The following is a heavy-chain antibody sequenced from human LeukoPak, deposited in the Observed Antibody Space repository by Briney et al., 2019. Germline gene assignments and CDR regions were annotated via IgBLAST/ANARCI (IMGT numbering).Heavy chain of an antibody. CDR2: IRYDGSNK. J-gene: IGHJ6*03. Sequence: GGSLRLSCAASGFTFSSYGMHWVRQAPGKGLEWVAFIRYDGSNKYYADSVKGRFTISRDNSKNTLYLQMNSLRAEDTAVYYCAKGAHASYYYYMDVWGQGTLVTVSS. V-gene: IGHV3-30*02. CDR3: AKGAHASYYYYMDV. CDR1: GFTFSSYG.